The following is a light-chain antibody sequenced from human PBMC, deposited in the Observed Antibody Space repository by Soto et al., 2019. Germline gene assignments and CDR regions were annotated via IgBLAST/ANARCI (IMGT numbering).Light chain of an antibody. Sequence: EIVLTQSPGTLSLSPGERATLSCRASQSVSSSYLAWYQQKPGQAPRLLIYVASSRATGIPDRFSGSGSGTDFTLTISRLEPEDFAVYYCQQYGRLPWTFGQGTKVEIE. CDR1: QSVSSSY. CDR2: VAS. J-gene: IGKJ1*01. CDR3: QQYGRLPWT. V-gene: IGKV3-20*01.